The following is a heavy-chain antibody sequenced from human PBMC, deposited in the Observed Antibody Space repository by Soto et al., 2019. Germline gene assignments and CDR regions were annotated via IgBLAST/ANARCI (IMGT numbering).Heavy chain of an antibody. Sequence: HPGGSLRLSCAASGFTFSSYAMSWVRQAPGKGLEWVSAISGSGGSTYYADSVKGRFTISRDNSKNTLYLQMNSLRAEDTAVYYCAKRRVDTAMVGGFYGMDVWGQGTTVTVSS. CDR2: ISGSGGST. V-gene: IGHV3-23*01. CDR1: GFTFSSYA. J-gene: IGHJ6*02. CDR3: AKRRVDTAMVGGFYGMDV. D-gene: IGHD5-18*01.